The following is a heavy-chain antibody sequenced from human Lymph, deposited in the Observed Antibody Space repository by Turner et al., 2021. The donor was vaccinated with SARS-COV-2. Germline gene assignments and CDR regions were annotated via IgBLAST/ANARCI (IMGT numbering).Heavy chain of an antibody. CDR3: ARDSSGSGTLDY. V-gene: IGHV3-30-3*01. D-gene: IGHD3-10*01. Sequence: QVQLVDSGGCVVQPGRSLRLSCAASGFTFKNYPMHWVRQAPGKGLEWVAVISDDGSNKYYADSVKGRFNISRDNSKNTLYLQMNSLRAEDTAVYYCARDSSGSGTLDYWGQGTLVTVSS. CDR1: GFTFKNYP. J-gene: IGHJ4*02. CDR2: ISDDGSNK.